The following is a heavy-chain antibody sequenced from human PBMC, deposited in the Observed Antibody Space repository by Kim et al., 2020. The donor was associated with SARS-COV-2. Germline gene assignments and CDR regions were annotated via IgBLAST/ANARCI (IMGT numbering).Heavy chain of an antibody. CDR1: GFTFSDYY. V-gene: IGHV3-11*05. J-gene: IGHJ6*02. Sequence: GGSLRLSCAASGFTFSDYYMSWIRQAPGKGLEWVSYISSSTSYTNYADSVKGRFTISRDNAKNSLYLQMNSLRAEDTAVYYCAGDRGTDTGYPPEYHDYGMDVWGQGTTVTVSS. CDR3: AGDRGTDTGYPPEYHDYGMDV. CDR2: ISSSTSYT. D-gene: IGHD3-9*01.